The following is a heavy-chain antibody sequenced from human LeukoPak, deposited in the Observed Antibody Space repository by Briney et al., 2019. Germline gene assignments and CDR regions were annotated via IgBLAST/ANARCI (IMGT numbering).Heavy chain of an antibody. CDR2: IRSKANSYAT. D-gene: IGHD3-10*01. V-gene: IGHV3-73*01. Sequence: GGSLRLSCAASGFTFSGSAMHWVRQASGKGLEWVGRIRSKANSYATAYAASVKGRFTISRDDSKNTAYLQMNSLKTEDTAVYYCISGTYSEVGESTLFDYWGQGTLVTVSS. CDR1: GFTFSGSA. CDR3: ISGTYSEVGESTLFDY. J-gene: IGHJ4*02.